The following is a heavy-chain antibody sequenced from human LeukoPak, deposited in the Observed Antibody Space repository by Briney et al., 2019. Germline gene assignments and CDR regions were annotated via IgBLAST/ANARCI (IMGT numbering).Heavy chain of an antibody. V-gene: IGHV3-30*02. Sequence: GGSLRLSCAASGFTFRSYGMHWVRQAPGKGLEWVAFIRYDGNNKYYADSVKGRFTISRDNAKNSLYLQMNSLRAEDTAVYYCARDQYRVSTLWGQGTLVTVSS. D-gene: IGHD3-22*01. CDR3: ARDQYRVSTL. CDR2: IRYDGNNK. J-gene: IGHJ4*02. CDR1: GFTFRSYG.